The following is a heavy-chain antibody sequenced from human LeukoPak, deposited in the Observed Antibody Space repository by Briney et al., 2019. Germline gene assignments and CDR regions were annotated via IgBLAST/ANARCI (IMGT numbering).Heavy chain of an antibody. V-gene: IGHV1-8*01. CDR1: GYTFTSYD. J-gene: IGHJ4*02. CDR2: MNPNSGNT. D-gene: IGHD3-3*01. CDR3: ARATYYDFWSGYYITGRGDFDY. Sequence: ASVKVSCKASGYTFTSYDINWVRQAPGQGLEWMGWMNPNSGNTDYAQKFQGRVTMTRNTSISTAYMELSSLRSEDTAVYYCARATYYDFWSGYYITGRGDFDYWGQGTLVTVSS.